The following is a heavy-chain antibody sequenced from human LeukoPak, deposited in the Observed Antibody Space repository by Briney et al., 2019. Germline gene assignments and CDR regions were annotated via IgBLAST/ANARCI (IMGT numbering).Heavy chain of an antibody. D-gene: IGHD3-10*01. V-gene: IGHV3-66*01. CDR1: GFTVSSNY. Sequence: GGSLRLSCAASGFTVSSNYMSWVRQAPGKGLEWVSVIYSGGSTYYADSVKGRFIISRDNSKNTVNLQMNSLRDEDTAVYYCERTMTGGLIIWGQGTQVTVSS. CDR3: ERTMTGGLII. CDR2: IYSGGST. J-gene: IGHJ4*02.